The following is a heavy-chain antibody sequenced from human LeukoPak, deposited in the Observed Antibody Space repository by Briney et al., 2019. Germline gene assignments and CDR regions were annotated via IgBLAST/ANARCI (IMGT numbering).Heavy chain of an antibody. D-gene: IGHD5-12*01. CDR1: GFTFSSYA. Sequence: GGSLRLSCAASGFTFSSYAMHWVRQAPGKRLEWVAVISYDGSNKYYADSVKGRFTISRDNSKNTLYLQMNSLRAEDTAVYYCARVGGSSGYDLGGFDYWGQGTLVTVSP. CDR2: ISYDGSNK. CDR3: ARVGGSSGYDLGGFDY. V-gene: IGHV3-30*04. J-gene: IGHJ4*02.